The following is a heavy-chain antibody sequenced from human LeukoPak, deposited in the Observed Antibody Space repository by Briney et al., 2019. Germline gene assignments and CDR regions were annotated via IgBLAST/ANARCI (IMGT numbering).Heavy chain of an antibody. Sequence: ASVKVSCKASGGTFSSYAISWVRQAPGQGLERMGGIIPIFGTANYAQKFQGRVTITADESTSTAYMELSSLRSEDTAVYYCARDIGKSGIVGATSTYWGQETLVTVSS. D-gene: IGHD1-26*01. V-gene: IGHV1-69*13. CDR1: GGTFSSYA. CDR2: IIPIFGTA. CDR3: ARDIGKSGIVGATSTY. J-gene: IGHJ4*02.